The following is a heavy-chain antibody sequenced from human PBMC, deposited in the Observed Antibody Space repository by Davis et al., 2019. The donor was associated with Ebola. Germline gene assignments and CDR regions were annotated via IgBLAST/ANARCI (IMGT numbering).Heavy chain of an antibody. J-gene: IGHJ4*02. CDR1: GFTFSDFG. V-gene: IGHV3-21*01. Sequence: PGGSLRLSCAASGFTFSDFGMSWVRQVPGKGLEWVSSISGTTSAIFYADSVRGRFTISRDNAKKSLYLHLNSLRDEDTAVYYCARGVIDYWGQGTLVTVSS. CDR3: ARGVIDY. CDR2: ISGTTSAI.